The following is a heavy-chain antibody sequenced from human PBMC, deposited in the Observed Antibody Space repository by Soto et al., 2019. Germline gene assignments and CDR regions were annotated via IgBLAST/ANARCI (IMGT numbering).Heavy chain of an antibody. CDR3: ARDGCSSTSCYDGRFYYYYYMDV. J-gene: IGHJ6*03. CDR1: GFTFSSYS. Sequence: WGSLRLSCAASGFTFSSYSMNWVRQAPGKGLEWVSSISSSSSYIYYADSVKGRFTISRDNAKNSLYLQMNSLRAEDTTVYYCARDGCSSTSCYDGRFYYYYYMDVWGKGTTVTVSS. CDR2: ISSSSSYI. V-gene: IGHV3-21*01. D-gene: IGHD2-2*01.